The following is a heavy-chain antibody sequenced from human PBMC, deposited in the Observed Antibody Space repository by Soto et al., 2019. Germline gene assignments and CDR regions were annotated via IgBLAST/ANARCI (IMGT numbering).Heavy chain of an antibody. CDR3: ASGGNWFDP. CDR1: GGSISNYY. J-gene: IGHJ5*02. V-gene: IGHV4-59*01. D-gene: IGHD3-16*01. Sequence: SETLSLTCNVSGGSISNYYWTWVRQSPEKGLEWVGYMYYNGNINYNPPLKSRVTISIDTSKNQFSLTLKSVTAADTAVYYCASGGNWFDPWGQGVLVTVSS. CDR2: MYYNGNI.